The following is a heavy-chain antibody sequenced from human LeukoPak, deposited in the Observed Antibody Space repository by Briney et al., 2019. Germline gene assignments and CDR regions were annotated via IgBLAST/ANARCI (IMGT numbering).Heavy chain of an antibody. Sequence: GGSLRLSCAASGFTFSSYSMNWVRQAPGKGLEWVSSISRSSSYKYYADSVKGRFTISRDNAKNSLYLQMNSLRAEDTAVYYCARERSDSSGYYIDYWGQGTLVTVSS. D-gene: IGHD3-22*01. J-gene: IGHJ4*02. CDR2: ISRSSSYK. CDR3: ARERSDSSGYYIDY. CDR1: GFTFSSYS. V-gene: IGHV3-21*01.